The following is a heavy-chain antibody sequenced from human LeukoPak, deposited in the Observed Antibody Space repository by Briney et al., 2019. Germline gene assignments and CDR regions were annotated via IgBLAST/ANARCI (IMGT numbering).Heavy chain of an antibody. V-gene: IGHV3-21*01. D-gene: IGHD3-22*01. CDR2: ITSSSNYI. CDR1: GFTFSTYA. Sequence: GGSLRLSCAASGFTFSTYAMNWVRQATGKGLEWVSSITSSSNYIYYADSVKGRFTISRDNAKNSLYLQMNSLRAEDTAVYYCARYYYDSNGCNIYYFDYWGQGTLVTVSS. J-gene: IGHJ4*02. CDR3: ARYYYDSNGCNIYYFDY.